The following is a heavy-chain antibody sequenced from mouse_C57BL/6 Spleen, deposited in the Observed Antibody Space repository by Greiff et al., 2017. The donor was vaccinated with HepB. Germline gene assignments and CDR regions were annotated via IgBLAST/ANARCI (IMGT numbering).Heavy chain of an antibody. CDR2: ISYSGST. V-gene: IGHV3-1*01. Sequence: EVKLQESGPGMVKPSQSLSLTCTVTGYSITSGYDWHWIRHFPGNKLEWMGYISYSGSTNYNPSLKSRISITHDTSKNHFFLKLNSVTTEDTATYYCARDGTGTRYFDVWGTGTTVTVSS. CDR1: GYSITSGYD. D-gene: IGHD4-1*01. J-gene: IGHJ1*03. CDR3: ARDGTGTRYFDV.